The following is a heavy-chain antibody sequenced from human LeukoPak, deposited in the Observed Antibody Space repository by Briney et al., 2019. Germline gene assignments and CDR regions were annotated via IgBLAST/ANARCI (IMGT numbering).Heavy chain of an antibody. V-gene: IGHV3-48*04. D-gene: IGHD5-18*01. J-gene: IGHJ6*03. CDR3: ARTRGYSYGYGSYYYMDV. CDR2: ISSSGSTI. Sequence: PGGSLRLSCAASGFTFSSYSMNWVRQAPGKGLEWISYISSSGSTIYYADSVKGRFTISRDNAKNSLYLQMNSLRAEDTAVYYCARTRGYSYGYGSYYYMDVWGKGTTVTVSS. CDR1: GFTFSSYS.